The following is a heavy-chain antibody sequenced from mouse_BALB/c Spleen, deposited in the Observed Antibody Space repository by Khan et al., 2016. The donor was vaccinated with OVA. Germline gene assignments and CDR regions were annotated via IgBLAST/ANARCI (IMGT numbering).Heavy chain of an antibody. V-gene: IGHV1S56*01. CDR2: IYPGNVNT. CDR1: GYTFTDYY. J-gene: IGHJ3*01. Sequence: VQLQQSGPELVKPGASVRISCKASGYTFTDYYINWMKQRPGQGLDWIGWIYPGNVNTKYNEKFKDKAKLTADKSSSTAYMQLSSLTSEDSAVYFCAREGYYGNYRAWFAYWGQGTLVTVSA. D-gene: IGHD2-1*01. CDR3: AREGYYGNYRAWFAY.